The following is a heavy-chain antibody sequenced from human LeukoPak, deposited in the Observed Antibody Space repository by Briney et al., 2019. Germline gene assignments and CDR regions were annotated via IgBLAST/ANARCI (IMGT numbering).Heavy chain of an antibody. Sequence: PGGSLRLSCAACGYTFSSYWVHWVRQVPGKGLVWLSRISSDGSSTDYADSVKGRFTISRDNTKNTLYLQMNSLRVEDTAVYYCARVLAVAGSSILRSWGQGTPATVSS. J-gene: IGHJ5*02. CDR3: ARVLAVAGSSILRS. CDR1: GYTFSSYW. V-gene: IGHV3-74*01. CDR2: ISSDGSST. D-gene: IGHD6-19*01.